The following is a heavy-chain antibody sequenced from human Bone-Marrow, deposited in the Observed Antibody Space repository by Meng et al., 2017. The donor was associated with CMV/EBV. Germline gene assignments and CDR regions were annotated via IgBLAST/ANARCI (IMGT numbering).Heavy chain of an antibody. D-gene: IGHD6-6*01. Sequence: CTVSGGSISSSSYYWGWIRQPPGKGLEWIGSIYYSGSTYYNPSLKSRVTISVDTSKNQFSLKLSSVTAADTAVYYCARERIAARPVWRQGTLVTVSS. CDR3: ARERIAARPV. V-gene: IGHV4-39*07. CDR1: GGSISSSSYY. J-gene: IGHJ4*02. CDR2: IYYSGST.